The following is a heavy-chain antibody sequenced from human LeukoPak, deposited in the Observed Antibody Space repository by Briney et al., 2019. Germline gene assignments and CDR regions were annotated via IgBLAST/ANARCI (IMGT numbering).Heavy chain of an antibody. V-gene: IGHV4-61*02. D-gene: IGHD2-15*01. CDR1: GGSISSSSNY. CDR2: IYSSGTT. J-gene: IGHJ4*02. Sequence: SETLSLTCTVSGGSISSSSNYWNWIRQPAGKGLEWIGRIYSSGTTTYNPSLKGRVTIPLDTSKNQFSLKLTSVTAADTAVYYCARIFCSGGNCYHFDYWGQGTLVTVSS. CDR3: ARIFCSGGNCYHFDY.